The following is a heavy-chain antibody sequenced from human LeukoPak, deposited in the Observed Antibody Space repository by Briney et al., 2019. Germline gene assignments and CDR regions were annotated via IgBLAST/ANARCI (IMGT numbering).Heavy chain of an antibody. CDR2: IYHSGST. CDR3: ARHGAFYYGSGSSGFDH. Sequence: SETLSLTCAVSSYSISSGYYWGWIRQPPGKGLELIGSIYHSGSTYYNPSLNSRATMSVDTSKNQFSLKLSSVTAADTAVYYCARHGAFYYGSGSSGFDHWGQGTMVTVSS. D-gene: IGHD3-10*01. V-gene: IGHV4-38-2*01. J-gene: IGHJ5*02. CDR1: SYSISSGYY.